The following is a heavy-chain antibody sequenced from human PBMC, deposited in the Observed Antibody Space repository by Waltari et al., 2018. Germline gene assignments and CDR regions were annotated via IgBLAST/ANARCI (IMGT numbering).Heavy chain of an antibody. CDR3: AGLIGLNYFNY. V-gene: IGHV4-59*01. Sequence: QVQLQESGPGLVEPSETLSLTCTVPAVSINTYFWAWIRQSPGKGLEWIGYIYHTGSTNYNPSLRSRVSISVDTSKNQLSLNLTSVTAADTAVYYCAGLIGLNYFNYWGQGTLVTVSS. CDR2: IYHTGST. CDR1: AVSINTYF. D-gene: IGHD3-9*01. J-gene: IGHJ4*02.